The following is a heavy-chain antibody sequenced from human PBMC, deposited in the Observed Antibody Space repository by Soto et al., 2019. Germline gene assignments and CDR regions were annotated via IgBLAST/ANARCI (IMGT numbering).Heavy chain of an antibody. CDR3: AKSVLRYFEWLWGNNWFDP. J-gene: IGHJ5*02. Sequence: EVQLVESGGGLVQPGRSLRLSCAASGFTFDDYAMHWVRQAPGKGLEWVSGISWNSGSIGYADSVKGRFTISRDNAKNSLYLQMNSLGAEDTALYYCAKSVLRYFEWLWGNNWFDPWGQGTLVTVSS. V-gene: IGHV3-9*01. CDR2: ISWNSGSI. CDR1: GFTFDDYA. D-gene: IGHD3-9*01.